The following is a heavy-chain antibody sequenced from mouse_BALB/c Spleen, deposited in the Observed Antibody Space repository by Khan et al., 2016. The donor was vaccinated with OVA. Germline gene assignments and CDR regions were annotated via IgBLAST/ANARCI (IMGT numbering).Heavy chain of an antibody. CDR3: ARPPYFSYVLDY. V-gene: IGHV9-3-1*01. J-gene: IGHJ4*01. CDR2: INTYTGES. Sequence: QIQLVQSGPELKKSGETVKISCKASGFTFTNCGINWVQQAPGKGLRWMGWINTYTGESTYADDFKGRFAFSLETSASTAYLQINNLKNEDTATYFCARPPYFSYVLDYWGQGTSVTVSS. CDR1: GFTFTNCG. D-gene: IGHD2-10*01.